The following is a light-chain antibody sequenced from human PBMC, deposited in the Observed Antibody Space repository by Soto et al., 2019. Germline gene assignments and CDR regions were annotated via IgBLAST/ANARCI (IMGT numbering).Light chain of an antibody. CDR3: RSISGHMNVL. CDR2: EVT. J-gene: IGLJ3*02. V-gene: IGLV2-8*01. Sequence: QSALTQPPSASGSPGQSVTISCTGTSSDVGAYNYVSWYQQHPGKTPKLMIYEVTKRPSGVPDRLSGSKSGNTGSLTVSGLQAEDEAEYYRRSISGHMNVLFGRGTKVTVL. CDR1: SSDVGAYNY.